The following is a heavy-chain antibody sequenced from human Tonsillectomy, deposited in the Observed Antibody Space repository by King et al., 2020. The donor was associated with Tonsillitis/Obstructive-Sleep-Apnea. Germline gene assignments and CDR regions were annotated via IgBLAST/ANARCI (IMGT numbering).Heavy chain of an antibody. V-gene: IGHV3-64D*06. J-gene: IGHJ5*02. CDR1: GFTFSSYA. CDR3: VKDWEGSGWFDP. D-gene: IGHD1-26*01. CDR2: ISSNGGST. Sequence: EFQLVQSGGGLVQPGGSMRLSCSASGFTFSSYAMHWVRQAPGKGLEYVSAISSNGGSTYYAESVKGRFTISRDNSKNTLYLQMSSLRAEDTAVYYCVKDWEGSGWFDPWGQGTLVTVSS.